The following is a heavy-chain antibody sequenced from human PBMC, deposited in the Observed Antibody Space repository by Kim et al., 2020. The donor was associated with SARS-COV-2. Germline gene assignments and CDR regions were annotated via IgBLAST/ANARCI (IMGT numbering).Heavy chain of an antibody. CDR3: ARDPLAEAPVSGMMGLDV. CDR1: GFAFRIFC. J-gene: IGHJ6*02. CDR2: IKEDGSEK. V-gene: IGHV3-7*05. D-gene: IGHD3-16*01. Sequence: GGSLRLSCEVSGFAFRIFCMNWVRQAPGKGLEWVANIKEDGSEKNYVDSVKGRFTISRGNAKNLLYLEMNNLRVEDTAVYYCARDPLAEAPVSGMMGLDVWGHGTTVTVSS.